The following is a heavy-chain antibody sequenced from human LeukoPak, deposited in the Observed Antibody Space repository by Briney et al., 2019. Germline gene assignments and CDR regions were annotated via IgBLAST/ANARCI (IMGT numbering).Heavy chain of an antibody. J-gene: IGHJ4*02. CDR3: ARVRYCSGGSCPLFHY. Sequence: SGTLSLTCAVSGGSISSSNWWSWVRQPPGKGLEWIGEIYHSGSTNYNPSLKSRVTISVDKSKNQFSLKLSSVTAADTAVYYCARVRYCSGGSCPLFHYWGQGTLVTVSS. V-gene: IGHV4-4*02. CDR2: IYHSGST. D-gene: IGHD2-15*01. CDR1: GGSISSSNW.